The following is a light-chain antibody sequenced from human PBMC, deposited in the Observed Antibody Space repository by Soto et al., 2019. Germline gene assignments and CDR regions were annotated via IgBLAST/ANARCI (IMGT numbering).Light chain of an antibody. CDR3: QQHNNWPPWT. V-gene: IGKV3-15*01. Sequence: EIVVTQSPATLSVSPGERATLSCRASQSVSNNLAWYQQKPGQAPRLLIYGASTRATGIPARFSGSGSGTEFTLTISSLQSEDVAVYYCQQHNNWPPWTFGQGTKVEIK. J-gene: IGKJ1*01. CDR2: GAS. CDR1: QSVSNN.